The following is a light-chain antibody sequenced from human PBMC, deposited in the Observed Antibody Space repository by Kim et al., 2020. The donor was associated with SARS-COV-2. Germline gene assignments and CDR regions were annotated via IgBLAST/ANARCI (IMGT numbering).Light chain of an antibody. CDR3: QQYDSLPIT. CDR2: AAS. CDR1: QDISNY. V-gene: IGKV1-33*01. Sequence: DIQMTQSPSSLSASVGDRVAITCQASQDISNYLNWYQQKPGRAPKLLIYAASNLETGVPSRFSGSGSGTDFTFTISSLQPEDIATYYCQQYDSLPITFGQGTRLE. J-gene: IGKJ5*01.